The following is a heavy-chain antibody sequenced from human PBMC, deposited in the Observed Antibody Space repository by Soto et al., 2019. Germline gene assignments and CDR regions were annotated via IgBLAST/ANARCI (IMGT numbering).Heavy chain of an antibody. CDR2: ISAYNGNT. J-gene: IGHJ3*02. Sequence: QVQLVQSGAEVKKPGASVKVSCKASGYTFTSYGISWVRQAPGQGLEWMGWISAYNGNTNYAQKLQGRVTMTTHTSTSTDYMELRSLRSDDTAVYYCARGHYDFWSGYLAADAFDIWGQGTMVTVSS. D-gene: IGHD3-3*01. CDR1: GYTFTSYG. V-gene: IGHV1-18*01. CDR3: ARGHYDFWSGYLAADAFDI.